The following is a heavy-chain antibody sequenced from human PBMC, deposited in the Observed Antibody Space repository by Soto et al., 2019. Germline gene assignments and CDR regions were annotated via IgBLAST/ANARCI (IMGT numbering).Heavy chain of an antibody. CDR1: GFTFSSYW. CDR3: TRGDIVLMVYANWFDP. J-gene: IGHJ5*02. CDR2: INSDGSST. Sequence: GGSLRLSCAASGFTFSSYWMHWVRQAPGKGLVWVSRINSDGSSTSYADSVKGRFTISRDNAKNTLYLQMNSLRAEDTAVYYCTRGDIVLMVYANWFDPWGQGTLVTVSS. D-gene: IGHD2-8*01. V-gene: IGHV3-74*01.